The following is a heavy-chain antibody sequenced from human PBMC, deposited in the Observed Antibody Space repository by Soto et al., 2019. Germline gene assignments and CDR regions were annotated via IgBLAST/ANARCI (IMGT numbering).Heavy chain of an antibody. V-gene: IGHV5-51*01. J-gene: IGHJ3*02. D-gene: IGHD1-7*01. CDR2: IFPADSDT. CDR1: GYSFTSYL. CDR3: ARGRIGTELRAFDI. Sequence: GESLKISCLGSGYSFTSYLIAWVCQMPGKGLKWVGIIFPADSDTRYSPSFQGQVTISADTSINTAHLQWSSLKASDTAIYYCARGRIGTELRAFDIWGQGTMVTVSS.